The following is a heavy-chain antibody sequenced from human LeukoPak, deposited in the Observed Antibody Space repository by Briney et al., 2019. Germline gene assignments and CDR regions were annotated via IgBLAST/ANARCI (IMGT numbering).Heavy chain of an antibody. CDR1: GDSVSSNSAA. V-gene: IGHV6-1*01. D-gene: IGHD3-22*01. Sequence: QTLSLTCAISGDSVSSNSAAWNWHRQSPSRGLEWLGRTYYRYKWYNDYAVSVKSRITINPDTSKNQFSLQLNSVTPEDTAVYFCAIFYDSSGYYYVNAFDIWGQGTMVTVSS. CDR2: TYYRYKWYN. CDR3: AIFYDSSGYYYVNAFDI. J-gene: IGHJ3*02.